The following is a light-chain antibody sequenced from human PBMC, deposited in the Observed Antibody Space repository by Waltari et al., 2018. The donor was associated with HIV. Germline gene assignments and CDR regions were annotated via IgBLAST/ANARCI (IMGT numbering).Light chain of an antibody. Sequence: QSVLTQPPSVSAAPGQKVNISCSGSGSNIATNFVPWYQQLPGTAPKLLIFDNTKRPSGIPDRFSGSRSGTSATLGITGLQTGDEADYYCGTWDSRLTTVVFGGGTKLTVL. CDR3: GTWDSRLTTVV. CDR1: GSNIATNF. J-gene: IGLJ2*01. CDR2: DNT. V-gene: IGLV1-51*01.